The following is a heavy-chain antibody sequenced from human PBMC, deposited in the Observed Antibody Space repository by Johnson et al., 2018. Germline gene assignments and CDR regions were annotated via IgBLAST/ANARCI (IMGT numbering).Heavy chain of an antibody. CDR3: AGFVVVTAGVAFDI. CDR2: INHSGST. CDR1: GGSFSGYY. D-gene: IGHD2-21*02. V-gene: IGHV4-34*01. J-gene: IGHJ3*02. Sequence: QVQLQQWGAGLLKPSETLSLTCAVYGGSFSGYYWSWIRQPPGKGLEWIGEINHSGSTNYNPSLKSRVTISVDTSKNQFSLKLSSVTAADTAVYYCAGFVVVTAGVAFDIWGQGTMVTVSS.